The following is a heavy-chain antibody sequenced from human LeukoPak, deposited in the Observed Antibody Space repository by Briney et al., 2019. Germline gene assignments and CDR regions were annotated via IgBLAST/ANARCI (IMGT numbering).Heavy chain of an antibody. J-gene: IGHJ5*02. CDR1: GGSLNRVTYY. Sequence: ETLSLTFTVSGGSLNRVTYYWSWIRQPPGKGLEWIGYIHSSRSTNHNPSLKSLVISSMDTAKNHFSLRLSALTGADTPLYCFARGTMMVDPWGQGTQVTVSS. D-gene: IGHD3-22*01. CDR2: IHSSRST. CDR3: ARGTMMVDP. V-gene: IGHV4-61*01.